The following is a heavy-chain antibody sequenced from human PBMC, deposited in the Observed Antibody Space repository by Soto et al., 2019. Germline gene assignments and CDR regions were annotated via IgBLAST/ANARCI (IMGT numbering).Heavy chain of an antibody. Sequence: SVKVSCKASGGTFSSHAISWVRQAPGQGLEWMGGIIPIFGTANYAQKFQGRVTITADESTSTAYMELSSLRSEDTAVYYCARPYSSSKYNWFDPWGQGTLVTVSS. CDR2: IIPIFGTA. CDR3: ARPYSSSKYNWFDP. D-gene: IGHD6-6*01. CDR1: GGTFSSHA. V-gene: IGHV1-69*13. J-gene: IGHJ5*02.